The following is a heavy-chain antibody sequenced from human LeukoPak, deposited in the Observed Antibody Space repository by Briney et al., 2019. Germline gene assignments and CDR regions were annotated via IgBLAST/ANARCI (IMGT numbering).Heavy chain of an antibody. CDR2: IYYSGST. Sequence: SETLSLTCTVSGGSISSSSYYWGWIRQPPGKGLEWIGSIYYSGSTYCNPSLKSRVTISVDTSKNQFSLKLSSVTAADTAVYYCARQPNEYYYDSSGYYYWGQGTLVTVSS. D-gene: IGHD3-22*01. J-gene: IGHJ4*02. CDR1: GGSISSSSYY. CDR3: ARQPNEYYYDSSGYYY. V-gene: IGHV4-39*01.